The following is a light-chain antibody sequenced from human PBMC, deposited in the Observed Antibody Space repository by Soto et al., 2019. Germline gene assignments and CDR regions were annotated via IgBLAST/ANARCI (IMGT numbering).Light chain of an antibody. CDR3: QSYDSSLSKRV. Sequence: QSVLTQPPSVSGAPGQRVTISCTGSSSNIGAGYDVHWYQQLPGTAPKLLIYGNNNRPSGAPDRFSGSKSGTSASLAITGLQAEDEADYYCQSYDSSLSKRVFGGGTKVTVL. V-gene: IGLV1-40*01. CDR2: GNN. CDR1: SSNIGAGYD. J-gene: IGLJ2*01.